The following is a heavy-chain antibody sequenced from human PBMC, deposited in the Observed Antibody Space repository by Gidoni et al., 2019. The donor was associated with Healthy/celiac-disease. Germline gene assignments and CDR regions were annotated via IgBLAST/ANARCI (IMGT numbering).Heavy chain of an antibody. J-gene: IGHJ4*02. CDR2: ISSNGGST. CDR1: GFTFSSYA. Sequence: EVQLVESGGGLVQPGGSLGLSCSASGFTFSSYAMHWVRQAPGKGLEYVSAISSNGGSTYYADSVKGRFTISRDNSKNTLYLQMSSLRAEDTAVYYCVKPIYIVGATSDYWGQGTLVTVSS. D-gene: IGHD1-26*01. CDR3: VKPIYIVGATSDY. V-gene: IGHV3-64D*06.